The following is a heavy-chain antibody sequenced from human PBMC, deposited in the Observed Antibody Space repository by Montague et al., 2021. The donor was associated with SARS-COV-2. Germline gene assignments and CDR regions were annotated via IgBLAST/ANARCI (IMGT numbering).Heavy chain of an antibody. CDR2: IYYSGST. CDR3: ARFPTSYYYDSKAAPATPDASDI. J-gene: IGHJ3*02. Sequence: TLSLTCTVSGGSISSGGYYWSWIRQHPGKGLEWIGYIYYSGSTYYNPSLKSRVTISVDTSKNQFSLKLSSVTAADTAVYYCARFPTSYYYDSKAAPATPDASDIWGQGTMVTVSA. V-gene: IGHV4-31*03. CDR1: GGSISSGGYY. D-gene: IGHD3-22*01.